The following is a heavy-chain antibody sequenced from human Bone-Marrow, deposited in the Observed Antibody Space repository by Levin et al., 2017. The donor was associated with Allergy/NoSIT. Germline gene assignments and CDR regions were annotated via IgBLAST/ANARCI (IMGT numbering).Heavy chain of an antibody. CDR1: GYTFTSFY. D-gene: IGHD5-12*01. CDR3: ARGELGSGYLFDY. CDR2: MYPNSDNA. J-gene: IGHJ4*02. V-gene: IGHV1-8*01. Sequence: ASVKVSCKTSGYTFTSFYINWVRQATGQGLEWMGWMYPNSDNAGYAQKFPGRVTMTRNTSISTAYMELSSLRSEDTTIYYCARGELGSGYLFDYWGQGTLVTVSS.